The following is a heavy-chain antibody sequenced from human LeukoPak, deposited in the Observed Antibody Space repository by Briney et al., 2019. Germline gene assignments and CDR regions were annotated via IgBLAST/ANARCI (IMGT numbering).Heavy chain of an antibody. CDR3: ARRSVGVTGSGWYWLY. J-gene: IGHJ4*02. Sequence: GESLKISCKASGYSFTSDWIGWVRQMPGKGLEWMGIIYPGDSATRYSPSFQGQVTISADKTISTAFLQWSSLKASDTAIYYCARRSVGVTGSGWYWLYWGQGALVTVSS. CDR2: IYPGDSAT. CDR1: GYSFTSDW. V-gene: IGHV5-51*01. D-gene: IGHD6-19*01.